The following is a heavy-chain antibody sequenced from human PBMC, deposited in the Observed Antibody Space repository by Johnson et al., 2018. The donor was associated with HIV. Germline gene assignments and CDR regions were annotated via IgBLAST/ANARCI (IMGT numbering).Heavy chain of an antibody. CDR3: ARTEYFGWDRSHAFDI. CDR1: GFTFDDYG. V-gene: IGHV3-20*04. CDR2: INWNGGST. Sequence: MQLVESGGSVVRPGGSLRLSCAASGFTFDDYGMSWVRQAPGKGLEWVSGINWNGGSTGYADSVKGRFTISRDNAKNSLYLQMNSLRAEDTALYYCARTEYFGWDRSHAFDIWGQGTMVTVSS. J-gene: IGHJ3*02. D-gene: IGHD3-9*01.